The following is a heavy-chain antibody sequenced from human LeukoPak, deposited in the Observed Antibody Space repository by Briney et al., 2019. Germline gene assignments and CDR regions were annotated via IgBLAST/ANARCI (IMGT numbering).Heavy chain of an antibody. CDR2: ITTNNGNT. CDR3: ARVLGSRHYYESTGYLDY. Sequence: ASVKVSCKASGYTFTSYGISWVRQAPGQGLEWMGWITTNNGNTNYAQKFQGRVTMTTDTSTSTVYMELRSLRSDDTAVYYCARVLGSRHYYESTGYLDYWGQGTLVTVSS. CDR1: GYTFTSYG. V-gene: IGHV1-18*01. D-gene: IGHD3-22*01. J-gene: IGHJ4*02.